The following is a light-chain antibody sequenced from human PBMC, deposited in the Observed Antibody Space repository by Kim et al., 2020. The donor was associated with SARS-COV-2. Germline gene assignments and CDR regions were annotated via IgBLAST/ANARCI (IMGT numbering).Light chain of an antibody. J-gene: IGLJ2*01. CDR2: YDS. V-gene: IGLV3-21*04. CDR1: NVGGKS. Sequence: APGRKASLTCGGNNVGGKSGHWYQQKPGQAPALVMDYDSDRPSGIPERFSGSNSGNTATLTISGVEAGDEADYYCQVWDSRDDQAVFGGGTQLTVL. CDR3: QVWDSRDDQAV.